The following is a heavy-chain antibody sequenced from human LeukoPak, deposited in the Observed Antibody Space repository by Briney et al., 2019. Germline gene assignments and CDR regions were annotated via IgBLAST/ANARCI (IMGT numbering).Heavy chain of an antibody. V-gene: IGHV4-59*01. D-gene: IGHD6-19*01. Sequence: PSETLSLTCAVYGGSFSGYYWSWIRQSPGKGLEWIGYIYYSGSTNYNPSLKSRVTISVDTSKNQFSLKLSSVTAADTAVYYCARVAVAAREYFDYWGQGTLVTVSS. CDR3: ARVAVAAREYFDY. CDR2: IYYSGST. J-gene: IGHJ4*02. CDR1: GGSFSGYY.